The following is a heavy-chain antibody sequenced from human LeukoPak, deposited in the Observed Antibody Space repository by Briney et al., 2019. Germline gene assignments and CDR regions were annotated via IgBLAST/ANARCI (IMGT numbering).Heavy chain of an antibody. CDR1: GFTFGDYG. V-gene: IGHV3-49*04. CDR3: TRDPLHYFGSRSFYYFDF. CDR2: IRSKAYGGTT. D-gene: IGHD3-10*01. J-gene: IGHJ4*02. Sequence: GGSLRLSCTASGFTFGDYGMSWVRQAPGKGLEWVGFIRSKAYGGTTEYAASVKGRFIISRDDSKSIAYLQMNSLKTEDTAVYYCTRDPLHYFGSRSFYYFDFWGQGTLVTVSS.